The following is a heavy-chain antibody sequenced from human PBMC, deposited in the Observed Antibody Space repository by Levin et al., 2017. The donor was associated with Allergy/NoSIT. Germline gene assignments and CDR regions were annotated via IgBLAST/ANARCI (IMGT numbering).Heavy chain of an antibody. V-gene: IGHV5-51*01. CDR3: ARPNGGYGDC. J-gene: IGHJ4*02. CDR1: GYSFTSYW. CDR2: IYPGDSDT. Sequence: GGSLRLSCKASGYSFTSYWIGWVRQMPGKGLEWMGIIYPGDSDTRYSPSFQGQVTISVDKSISTAYLQWSSLKASDTAIYYCARPNGGYGDCWGQGTLVTVSS. D-gene: IGHD4-23*01.